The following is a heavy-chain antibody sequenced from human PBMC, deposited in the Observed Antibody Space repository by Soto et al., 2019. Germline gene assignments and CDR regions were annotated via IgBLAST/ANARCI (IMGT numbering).Heavy chain of an antibody. J-gene: IGHJ3*02. D-gene: IGHD3-16*01. CDR2: IYWDDDR. V-gene: IGHV2-5*02. CDR3: AHIMIAWGGVSALDAFDM. Sequence: SGPTLVNPTQTLTLTCSFSGFSLSTSRVGVAWIRQPPGKALEWLAIIYWDDDRRYSPSLKTRLAITKYTSKNQVVLTMTNLDPGDTATYYCAHIMIAWGGVSALDAFDMWGQGTMVTVSS. CDR1: GFSLSTSRVG.